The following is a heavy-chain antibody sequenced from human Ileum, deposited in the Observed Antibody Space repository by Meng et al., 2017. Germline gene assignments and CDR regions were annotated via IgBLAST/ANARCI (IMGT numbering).Heavy chain of an antibody. D-gene: IGHD6-19*01. CDR2: IGSDGRYT. Sequence: EALRLSCAASGFTFSIYPMHWVRQAPGKAPECVSRIGSDGRYTIYADSVKGRFTISRDNARNTLYLEMNSLRAEDSAVYYCVREGVGWLSPGNYWGQGMLVTVSS. J-gene: IGHJ4*02. CDR1: GFTFSIYP. CDR3: VREGVGWLSPGNY. V-gene: IGHV3-74*01.